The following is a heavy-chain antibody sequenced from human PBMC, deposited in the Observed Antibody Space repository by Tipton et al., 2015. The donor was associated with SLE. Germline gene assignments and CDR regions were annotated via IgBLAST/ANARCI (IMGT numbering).Heavy chain of an antibody. J-gene: IGHJ4*02. V-gene: IGHV4-31*03. CDR3: RYTSAHWIDDY. Sequence: TLSLTCIFSDGSISSGGYYWSWIRQDPGKGLEWIGYVYYTGNIYSNPSTFYNPSLQSRVTISIDTSKNQSSLKLSSVTAADTAVYFCRYTSAHWIDDYWGQGTLDAVSS. CDR2: VYYTGNI. CDR1: DGSISSGGYY. D-gene: IGHD6-25*01.